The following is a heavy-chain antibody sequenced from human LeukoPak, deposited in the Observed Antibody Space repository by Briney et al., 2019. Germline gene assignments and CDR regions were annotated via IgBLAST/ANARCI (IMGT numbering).Heavy chain of an antibody. CDR1: GSTFSDYW. CDR2: IKQDGSEK. J-gene: IGHJ4*02. Sequence: GGSLRLSCAASGSTFSDYWMSWVRQAPGKGLEWVANIKQDGSEKYYVDSVKGRFTSSRDNAKNSLYVQMNSLRAEDTAVYYCARERGGYDPFDYWGQGTLVTVSS. CDR3: ARERGGYDPFDY. D-gene: IGHD5-12*01. V-gene: IGHV3-7*04.